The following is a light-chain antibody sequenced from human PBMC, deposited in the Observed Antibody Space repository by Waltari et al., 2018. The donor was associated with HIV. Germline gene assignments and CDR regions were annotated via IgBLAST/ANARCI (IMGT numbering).Light chain of an antibody. J-gene: IGLJ3*02. V-gene: IGLV6-57*01. CDR2: EDK. CDR1: SGSIGDNY. Sequence: NFMLTQPHSVSESPGKTVTISCTRSSGSIGDNYVHLYQQRPGSSPIIVIYEDKQRPSGVPDRFSGSIGSSSNSASLTISGLKTEDECDYYCQSYDRSIQVFGGGTKLTVL. CDR3: QSYDRSIQV.